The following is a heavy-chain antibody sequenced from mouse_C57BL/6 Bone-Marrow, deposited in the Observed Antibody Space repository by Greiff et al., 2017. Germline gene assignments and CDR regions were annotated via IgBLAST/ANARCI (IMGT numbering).Heavy chain of an antibody. Sequence: VQLQQSGAELVKPGASVKLSCKASGYTFTGYTIHWVKQRTGQGLEWIGWFYPGSGSIKYNEKFKDKATLTADKSSSTVYMVLSRLTSEDSAVSFCARRGYGSCAFAYWGQGTLVTVSA. J-gene: IGHJ3*01. CDR1: GYTFTGYT. D-gene: IGHD1-1*01. CDR3: ARRGYGSCAFAY. V-gene: IGHV1-62-2*01. CDR2: FYPGSGSI.